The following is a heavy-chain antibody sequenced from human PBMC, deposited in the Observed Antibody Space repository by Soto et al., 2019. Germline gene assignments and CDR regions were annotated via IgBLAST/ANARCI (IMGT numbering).Heavy chain of an antibody. CDR2: IFYAGDT. Sequence: SETLSLTCTVSGESIATGAFYWSWIRLQSGKGPEWIGSIFYAGDTYYNPSLKSRVEISLDGSQNQFSLNLRSVTAADTAVYYCAREGDYRTWFEPWGPGTLVTVS. D-gene: IGHD4-17*01. CDR1: GESIATGAFY. J-gene: IGHJ5*02. V-gene: IGHV4-31*03. CDR3: AREGDYRTWFEP.